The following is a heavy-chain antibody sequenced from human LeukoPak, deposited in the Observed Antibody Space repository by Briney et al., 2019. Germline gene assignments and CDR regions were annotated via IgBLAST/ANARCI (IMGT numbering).Heavy chain of an antibody. V-gene: IGHV3-66*01. CDR1: GFIVSSNY. CDR3: ARGSMVRGVPYCYYGMDV. J-gene: IGHJ6*02. Sequence: GGSLRLSCAASGFIVSSNYMTWVRQAPGKGLEWLTVIYSGGDTYYADSVKGRFTISRDNSKNTLYLQMNSLRAEDTAVYYCARGSMVRGVPYCYYGMDVWGQGTTVTVSS. CDR2: IYSGGDT. D-gene: IGHD3-10*01.